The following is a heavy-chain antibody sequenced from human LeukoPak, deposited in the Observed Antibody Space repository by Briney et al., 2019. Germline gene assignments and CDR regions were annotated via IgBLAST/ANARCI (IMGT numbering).Heavy chain of an antibody. CDR3: AEYYDFWSGSGAFDI. Sequence: SETLSLTSTVSGGSISSSSYYWGWIRQPPGKGLEWIGSIYYSGSTYYNPSLKSRVTISVDTSRNQFSLKLSSVTAADTAVYYCAEYYDFWSGSGAFDIWGQGTMVTVSS. J-gene: IGHJ3*02. D-gene: IGHD3-3*01. V-gene: IGHV4-39*07. CDR1: GGSISSSSYY. CDR2: IYYSGST.